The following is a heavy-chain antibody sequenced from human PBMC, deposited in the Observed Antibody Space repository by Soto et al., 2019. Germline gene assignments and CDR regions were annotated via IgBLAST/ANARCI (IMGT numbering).Heavy chain of an antibody. CDR2: INSDGSST. J-gene: IGHJ6*02. CDR1: GFTFSSYW. D-gene: IGHD6-19*01. Sequence: EVQLVESGGGLVQPGGSLRLSCAASGFTFSSYWMHWVRQAPGKGLVWVSRINSDGSSTSYADYVKGRFTISRDNAKNTLYLQMNSLRAEDTAVYYCARMWAVAGLYYYYGMDVWGQGTTVTVSS. V-gene: IGHV3-74*01. CDR3: ARMWAVAGLYYYYGMDV.